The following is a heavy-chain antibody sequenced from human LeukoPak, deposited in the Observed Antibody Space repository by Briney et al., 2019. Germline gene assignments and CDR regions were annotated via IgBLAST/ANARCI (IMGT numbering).Heavy chain of an antibody. J-gene: IGHJ6*03. CDR2: INHSGST. D-gene: IGHD5-18*01. V-gene: IGHV4-34*01. Sequence: SATLSLTSAVYGGSFSGYYWSWIRQPPGKGLEWIGEINHSGSTNYNPSLKSRVTISVDTSKNQFSLKLSSVTAADTAVYYCARGTAMATIYYYYYYMDVWGKGTTVTVSS. CDR1: GGSFSGYY. CDR3: ARGTAMATIYYYYYYMDV.